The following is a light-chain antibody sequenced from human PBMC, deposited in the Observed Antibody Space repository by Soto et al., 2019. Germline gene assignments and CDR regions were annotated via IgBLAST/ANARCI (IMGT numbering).Light chain of an antibody. V-gene: IGLV1-47*02. Sequence: QSVLTQSPSTSATPGQGVSISCSGGGSNIGTFYVSWYQHVPGTAPRLLIYANNQQPSAVPDRFSGSTSGTSASLVISGLRSEDEAYYYCTAWDDNLNAVVFGGGTKLTVL. CDR2: ANN. CDR1: GSNIGTFY. CDR3: TAWDDNLNAVV. J-gene: IGLJ2*01.